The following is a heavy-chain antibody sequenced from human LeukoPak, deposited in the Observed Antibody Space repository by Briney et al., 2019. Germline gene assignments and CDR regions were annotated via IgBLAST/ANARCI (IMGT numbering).Heavy chain of an antibody. CDR1: GGSISSSSYY. Sequence: PSETLSLTCTVSGGSISSSSYYWGWIRQPPGKGLEWIGSIYYSGSTYYSPSLKSRVTISVDTSKNQFSLKLSSVTAADTAVYYCARDTHLSYGAGFDYWGQGTLVTVSS. D-gene: IGHD3-10*01. CDR3: ARDTHLSYGAGFDY. V-gene: IGHV4-39*07. CDR2: IYYSGST. J-gene: IGHJ4*02.